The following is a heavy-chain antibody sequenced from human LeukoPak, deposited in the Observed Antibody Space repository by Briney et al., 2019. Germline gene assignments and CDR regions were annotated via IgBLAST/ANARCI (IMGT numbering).Heavy chain of an antibody. V-gene: IGHV3-21*03. D-gene: IGHD3-22*01. CDR3: ARDSYDGFALDY. J-gene: IGHJ4*02. CDR2: IFSSSTYI. Sequence: GGSLRLSCAASGFTFSSYAMNWVRQAPGKGLEWVSFIFSSSTYIYYTDSVKGRFTISRDNARNSLYLQMDNLRAEDTGVYYCARDSYDGFALDYWGQGTLVTVSS. CDR1: GFTFSSYA.